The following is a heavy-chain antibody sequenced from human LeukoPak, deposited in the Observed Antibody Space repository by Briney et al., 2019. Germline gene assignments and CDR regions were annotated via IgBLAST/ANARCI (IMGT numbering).Heavy chain of an antibody. CDR3: ARDLRYFDWS. J-gene: IGHJ5*02. CDR1: GGSISSSSYY. V-gene: IGHV4-39*07. D-gene: IGHD3-9*01. CDR2: IYYSGST. Sequence: SETLSLTCTVSGGSISSSSYYWGWIRQPPGKGLEWIGSIYYSGSTYYNPSLKSRVTISVDTSKNQFSLKLSSVTAADTAVYYCARDLRYFDWSSGQGTLVTVSS.